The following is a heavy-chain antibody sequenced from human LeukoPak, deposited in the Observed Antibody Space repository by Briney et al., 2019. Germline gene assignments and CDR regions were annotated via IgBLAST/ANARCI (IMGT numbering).Heavy chain of an antibody. V-gene: IGHV3-30*18. CDR1: GFTFSSYG. J-gene: IGHJ4*02. Sequence: PGRSLRLSCAASGFTFSSYGMHWVRQAPGKGLEWVAVISYDGSNKYYADSVKGRFTISRDNSKNTLYLQMNSLRAEDTAVYYCAKEENPTAVAAPLGYWGQGTLVTVSS. CDR3: AKEENPTAVAAPLGY. CDR2: ISYDGSNK. D-gene: IGHD6-19*01.